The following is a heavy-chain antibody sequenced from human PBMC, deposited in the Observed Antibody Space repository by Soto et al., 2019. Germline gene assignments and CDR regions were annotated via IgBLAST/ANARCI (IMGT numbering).Heavy chain of an antibody. CDR3: ARGDVAARLAK. J-gene: IGHJ4*02. CDR2: ISHSGST. V-gene: IGHV4-34*01. D-gene: IGHD2-15*01. Sequence: SETLSLTCAVYGGSFSGYYWSWIRQPPGKGLEWIGEISHSGSTYYNPSLKSRVTISVDTSKNQLSLNLTSVTAADTAMYYCARGDVAARLAKWGLGTLVTVSS. CDR1: GGSFSGYY.